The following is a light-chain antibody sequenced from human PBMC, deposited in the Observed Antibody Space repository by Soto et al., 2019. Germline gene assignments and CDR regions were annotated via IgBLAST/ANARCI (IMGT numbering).Light chain of an antibody. J-gene: IGLJ2*01. V-gene: IGLV1-40*01. CDR2: GNS. CDR3: QSYDSSLSGSVV. CDR1: SSNIGAGYD. Sequence: QLVLTQPPSVSGAPGQRVTISCTWSSSNIGAGYDVHWYQQLPGTAPKLLIYGNSNRPSGVPDRFSGSKSGTSASLAITGLQAEDEADYYCQSYDSSLSGSVVFGGGTKLTVL.